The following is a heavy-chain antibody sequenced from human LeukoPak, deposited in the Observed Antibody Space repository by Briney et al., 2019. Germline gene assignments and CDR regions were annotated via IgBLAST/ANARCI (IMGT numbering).Heavy chain of an antibody. V-gene: IGHV3-23*01. CDR3: AKKGSYSSGWYGGHYFDS. CDR2: IGGDSST. J-gene: IGHJ4*01. D-gene: IGHD6-19*01. Sequence: GGSLRLSCAASGFTFSNYWMSWVRQAPGKGLGWVAAIGGDSSTYYTGSVRGRFTISRDNSKNTVYLQMSSLRVEDTAVYYCAKKGSYSSGWYGGHYFDSWGQGTLVTVSS. CDR1: GFTFSNYW.